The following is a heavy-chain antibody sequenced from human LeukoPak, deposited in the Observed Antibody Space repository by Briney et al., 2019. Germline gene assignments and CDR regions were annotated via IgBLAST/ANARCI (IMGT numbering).Heavy chain of an antibody. Sequence: GGSLRLSCAASGFTFRSYAMSWVRQAPGKGLQWVSAISGSGGYKYYVDSVKGRFTISRDNSKNTLYLQMSSLRAEDTAIYYGAKHIAVAGRYFDYWGQGTLVTVSS. CDR2: ISGSGGYK. V-gene: IGHV3-23*01. CDR1: GFTFRSYA. D-gene: IGHD6-19*01. CDR3: AKHIAVAGRYFDY. J-gene: IGHJ4*02.